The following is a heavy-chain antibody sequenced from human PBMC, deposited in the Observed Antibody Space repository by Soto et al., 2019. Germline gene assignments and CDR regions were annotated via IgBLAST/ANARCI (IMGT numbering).Heavy chain of an antibody. D-gene: IGHD5-12*01. CDR2: IYYSGST. J-gene: IGHJ4*02. CDR1: GGSISSGDYY. V-gene: IGHV4-30-4*01. CDR3: ARESGLDGYNSPLDY. Sequence: QVQLQESGPGLVKPSQTLSLTCTVSGGSISSGDYYWSWIRQPPGKGLEWIGYIYYSGSTYYNPSLKSRVTISVDTSKNQVSLKLSSVTAADTAVYYCARESGLDGYNSPLDYWGQGTLVTVSS.